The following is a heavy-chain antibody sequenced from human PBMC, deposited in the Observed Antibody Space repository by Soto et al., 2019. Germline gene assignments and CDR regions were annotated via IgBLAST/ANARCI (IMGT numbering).Heavy chain of an antibody. Sequence: SETLSLTCSVSGGSLSKYYWSWILQPAGKGLAWIGLISTSGHVVSKVSLRSRLTMSVDMSNNHFSLKLTSVTAADTAVYYCARDNNDFWSLYPLAFDYWGQGALVTVSS. V-gene: IGHV4-4*07. D-gene: IGHD3-3*01. J-gene: IGHJ4*02. CDR3: ARDNNDFWSLYPLAFDY. CDR2: ISTSGHV. CDR1: GGSLSKYY.